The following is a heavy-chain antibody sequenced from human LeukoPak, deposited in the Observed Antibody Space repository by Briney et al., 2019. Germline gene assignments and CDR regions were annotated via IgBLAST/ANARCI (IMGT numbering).Heavy chain of an antibody. CDR2: LRQDGSEK. D-gene: IGHD5-12*01. J-gene: IGHJ4*02. V-gene: IGHV3-7*01. CDR1: GFTFSTYW. Sequence: GGSLRLSCAASGFTFSTYWMTWVRQAPGKGLEWVANLRQDGSEKYYVDSVKGRFTISRDNAKNSLYLQMSSLRAEDTAVYYCARRVVATYFDYWGQGTLVTVSS. CDR3: ARRVVATYFDY.